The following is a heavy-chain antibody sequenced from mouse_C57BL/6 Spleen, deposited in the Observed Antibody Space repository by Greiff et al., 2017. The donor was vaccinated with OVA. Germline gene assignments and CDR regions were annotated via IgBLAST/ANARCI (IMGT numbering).Heavy chain of an antibody. J-gene: IGHJ4*01. V-gene: IGHV1-82*01. CDR2: IYPGGGDT. CDR3: ARAGDDYERYAMDY. CDR1: GYAFSSYW. Sequence: QVQLQQSGPELVKPGASVKFSCKASGYAFSSYWMHWVKQRPGQGLEWIGRIYPGGGDTNYNGKFKGKATLTADKSSSTAYMQLSSLTSEDSAVYYCARAGDDYERYAMDYWGQGTSVTVSS. D-gene: IGHD2-4*01.